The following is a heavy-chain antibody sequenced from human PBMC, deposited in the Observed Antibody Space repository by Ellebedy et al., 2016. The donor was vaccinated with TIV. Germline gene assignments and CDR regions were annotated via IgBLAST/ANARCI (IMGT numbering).Heavy chain of an antibody. D-gene: IGHD2-15*01. Sequence: ESLKISXTVSAGSVSSADYYWSWIRQPPGKGLEWIGYIYYSGRTNYNPSLSRVTISVDTSKNQFSLNLSSVTAADTAVYYCARAPLGHCSGGRCYRRFDPWGQGTLVTVSS. CDR3: ARAPLGHCSGGRCYRRFDP. CDR1: AGSVSSADYY. CDR2: IYYSGRT. V-gene: IGHV4-61*08. J-gene: IGHJ5*02.